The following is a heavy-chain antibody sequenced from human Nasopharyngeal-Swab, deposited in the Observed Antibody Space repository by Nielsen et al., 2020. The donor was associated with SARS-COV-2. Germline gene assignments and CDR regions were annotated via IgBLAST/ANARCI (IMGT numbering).Heavy chain of an antibody. J-gene: IGHJ6*02. CDR1: GFTFDDYA. CDR3: AKDGSVVAATGNYGMDV. CDR2: ISWNSGSI. D-gene: IGHD2-15*01. V-gene: IGHV3-9*01. Sequence: GGSLRLSCAASGFTFDDYAMHWVRQAPGKGLEWVSGISWNSGSIGYADSVKGRFTISRDNAKNPLYLQMNSLRAEDTALYYCAKDGSVVAATGNYGMDVWGQGTTVTVSS.